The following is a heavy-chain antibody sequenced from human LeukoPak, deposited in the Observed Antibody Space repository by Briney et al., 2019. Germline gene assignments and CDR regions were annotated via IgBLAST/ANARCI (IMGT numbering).Heavy chain of an antibody. J-gene: IGHJ4*02. Sequence: GGSLRLSCAASGFTFSSYGMHWVRQAPGKGLEWVAVISYDGSNKYYADSVKGRFTISRGNSKNTLYLQMNSLRAEDTAVYYCARDLGISVGASDLDYWGQGTLVTVSS. V-gene: IGHV3-30*03. CDR2: ISYDGSNK. CDR1: GFTFSSYG. CDR3: ARDLGISVGASDLDY. D-gene: IGHD1-26*01.